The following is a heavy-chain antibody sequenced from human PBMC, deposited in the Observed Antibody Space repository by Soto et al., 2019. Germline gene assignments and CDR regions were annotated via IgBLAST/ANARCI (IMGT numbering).Heavy chain of an antibody. D-gene: IGHD2-2*01. Sequence: ESGGGVVQPGRSLRLSCAASGFTFSSYGMHWVRQAPGKGLEWVAVISYDGSNKYYADSVKGRFTISRDNSKNTLYLQMNSLRAEDTAVYYCANSQYCSSTSCFGVWGQGTTVTVSS. V-gene: IGHV3-30*18. CDR1: GFTFSSYG. J-gene: IGHJ6*02. CDR3: ANSQYCSSTSCFGV. CDR2: ISYDGSNK.